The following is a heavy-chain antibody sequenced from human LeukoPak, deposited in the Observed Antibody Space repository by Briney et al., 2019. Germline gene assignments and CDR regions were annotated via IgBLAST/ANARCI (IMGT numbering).Heavy chain of an antibody. CDR3: ARRFREGDCGGGRCYSFGY. Sequence: PGGSLRLSCAASGFTFRTYGMNWVRQAPGKGLEWVSHISSSSSSIYYADSVKGRFTISRDNAKNSLYLQMNSLRDEDTAVYYCARRFREGDCGGGRCYSFGYWGQGALVTVSS. V-gene: IGHV3-48*02. CDR2: ISSSSSSI. J-gene: IGHJ4*02. D-gene: IGHD2-15*01. CDR1: GFTFRTYG.